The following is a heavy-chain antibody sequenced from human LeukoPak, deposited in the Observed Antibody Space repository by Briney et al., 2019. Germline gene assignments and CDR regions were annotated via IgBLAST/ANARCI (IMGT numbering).Heavy chain of an antibody. CDR2: INHSGST. CDR1: GGSFSGYY. J-gene: IGHJ6*02. D-gene: IGHD3-16*01. CDR3: ASTGGSDGMDV. V-gene: IGHV4-34*01. Sequence: PSETLSLTCAVYGGSFSGYYRSWIRQPPGKGLEWIGEINHSGSTNYNPSLKSRVTISVDTSKNQFSLKLSSVTAADTAVYYCASTGGSDGMDVWGQGTTVTVSS.